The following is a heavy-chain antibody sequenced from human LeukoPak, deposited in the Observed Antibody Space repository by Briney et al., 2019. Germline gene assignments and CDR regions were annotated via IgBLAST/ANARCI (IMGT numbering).Heavy chain of an antibody. CDR3: ARGSPDYYDSSGRFDY. CDR2: IYYSGST. V-gene: IGHV4-39*01. CDR1: GGSISSSSYY. Sequence: KPSETLSLTCTVSGGSISSSSYYWGWIRQPPGKGLEWIGSIYYSGSTYYNPSLKSRVTISVDTSKNQFSLKLSSVTAADTAVYYCARGSPDYYDSSGRFDYWGQGTLVTVSS. D-gene: IGHD3-22*01. J-gene: IGHJ4*02.